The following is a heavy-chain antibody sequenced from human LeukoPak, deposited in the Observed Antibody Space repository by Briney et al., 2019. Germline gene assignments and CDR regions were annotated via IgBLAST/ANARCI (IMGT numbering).Heavy chain of an antibody. CDR2: MNSDGGYI. CDR1: GFTIVTYS. V-gene: IGHV3-21*01. J-gene: IGHJ4*02. D-gene: IGHD6-19*01. Sequence: GGSLRLSCAASGFTIVTYSMRWVRQAPGKGLEWVSTMNSDGGYIVYADSVKGRFTISTDKAKNSLYLQMNSLRADDTAVYYCARDNAGWSRDYWGQGTLVTVSS. CDR3: ARDNAGWSRDY.